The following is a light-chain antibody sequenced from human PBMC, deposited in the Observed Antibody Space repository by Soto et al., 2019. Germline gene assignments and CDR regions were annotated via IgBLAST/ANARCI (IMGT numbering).Light chain of an antibody. J-gene: IGLJ1*01. CDR3: TSYTSYSTYV. CDR2: EVN. CDR1: SSDVGDYNY. Sequence: QSALTQPASVSGSPGQSITISCTGTSSDVGDYNYVSWYQQHPGKAPKLMIYEVNNRPSGVSYRFSGSKSGNTASLTISGLQAEDEADYYFTSYTSYSTYVFGTGTKLTVL. V-gene: IGLV2-14*01.